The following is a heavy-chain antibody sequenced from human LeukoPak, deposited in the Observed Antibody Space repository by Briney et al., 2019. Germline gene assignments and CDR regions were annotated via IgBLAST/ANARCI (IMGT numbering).Heavy chain of an antibody. J-gene: IGHJ4*02. CDR1: GGTFSSYA. V-gene: IGHV1-69*05. D-gene: IGHD6-19*01. Sequence: ASVKVSCKASGGTFSSYAISWVRQAPGQGLEWMGGIIPIFGTANYAQKFQGRVTITRDTSASTAYMELSSLRSEDTAVYYCARDRGSGWYWVYFDYWGQGTLVTVSS. CDR3: ARDRGSGWYWVYFDY. CDR2: IIPIFGTA.